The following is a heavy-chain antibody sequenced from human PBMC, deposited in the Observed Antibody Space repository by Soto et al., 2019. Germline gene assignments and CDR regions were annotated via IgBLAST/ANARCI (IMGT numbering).Heavy chain of an antibody. Sequence: QVQLVQSGAEVKKPGSSVKVSCKASGGTFSSYTISWVRQAPGQGLEWMGRIIPILGIANYAQKFQGRVTXTXDXSTSTGYMELSSLRSEDTAVYYCATARIAVAGGTDCWGQGTLVTVSS. CDR2: IIPILGIA. CDR1: GGTFSSYT. CDR3: ATARIAVAGGTDC. V-gene: IGHV1-69*02. D-gene: IGHD6-19*01. J-gene: IGHJ4*02.